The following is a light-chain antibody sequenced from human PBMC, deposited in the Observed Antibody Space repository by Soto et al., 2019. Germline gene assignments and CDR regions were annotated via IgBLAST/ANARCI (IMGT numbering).Light chain of an antibody. CDR2: DVS. J-gene: IGLJ1*01. CDR3: CAYAGSYTRYV. CDR1: SSDVGAFDY. Sequence: QSALTQPPSASGSPGLSVTISCTGTSSDVGAFDYVSWYQQHPGKAPKVMIYDVSKRPSGVPDRFSGSKSGNTASLTVSGLQAEDEADYYCCAYAGSYTRYVFGTGTKFTVL. V-gene: IGLV2-8*01.